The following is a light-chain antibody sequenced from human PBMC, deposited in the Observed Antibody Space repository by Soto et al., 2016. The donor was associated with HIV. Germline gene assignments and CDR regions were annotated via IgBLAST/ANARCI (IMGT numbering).Light chain of an antibody. J-gene: IGKJ1*01. Sequence: IQMTQSPSSLSLSIGDRVSITCRASQSISTYLNWYQQKPGRAPKLLIYDASSLQSGVPSRFSGRGSGTDFTLTISSLQHEDLATYYCQQSSRTPRTFGQGTKVEI. CDR3: QQSSRTPRT. V-gene: IGKV1-39*01. CDR1: QSISTY. CDR2: DAS.